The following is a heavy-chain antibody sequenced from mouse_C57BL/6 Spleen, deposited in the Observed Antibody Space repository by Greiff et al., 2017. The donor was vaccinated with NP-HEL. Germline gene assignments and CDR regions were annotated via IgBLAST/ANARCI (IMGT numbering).Heavy chain of an antibody. CDR2: INPNNGGT. CDR1: GYTFTDYY. Sequence: VQLQQSGPELVKPGASVKISCKASGYTFTDYYMNWVKQSHGKSLEWIGDINPNNGGTSYNQKFKGKATLTVDKSSSTAYMELRSLTSEDSAVYYCARRGFYYSNYLYFDYWGQGTTLTVSS. D-gene: IGHD2-5*01. V-gene: IGHV1-26*01. J-gene: IGHJ2*01. CDR3: ARRGFYYSNYLYFDY.